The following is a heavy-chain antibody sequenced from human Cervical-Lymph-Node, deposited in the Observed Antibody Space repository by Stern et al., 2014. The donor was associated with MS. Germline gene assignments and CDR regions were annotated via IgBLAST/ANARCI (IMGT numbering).Heavy chain of an antibody. CDR2: INTLGGST. D-gene: IGHD2-21*02. Sequence: QVQLVQSGAEVKKPGASVKVSCKASGYTFINYYMHWVRQAPGHGLEWMGIINTLGGSTDYTQKFQGRLTMTRDTSTTTVSMELSGLRPEETAVYYCAREYVEASGVGYLYYGLDVWGQGTTVIVSS. CDR3: AREYVEASGVGYLYYGLDV. CDR1: GYTFINYY. J-gene: IGHJ6*02. V-gene: IGHV1-46*01.